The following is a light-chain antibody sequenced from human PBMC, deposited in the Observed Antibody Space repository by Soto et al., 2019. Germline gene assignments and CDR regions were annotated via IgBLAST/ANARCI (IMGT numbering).Light chain of an antibody. CDR2: DAS. CDR3: QQRSNWPPLLT. Sequence: ETVLTQSPATLSLSPGERATISCRASQSVGSYLAWYQQKPGQAPRLLIYDASTRATGIPARFSGSGSGTDFTLTICSLETEDFAVYYCQQRSNWPPLLTFGGGTKVEIK. J-gene: IGKJ4*01. V-gene: IGKV3-11*01. CDR1: QSVGSY.